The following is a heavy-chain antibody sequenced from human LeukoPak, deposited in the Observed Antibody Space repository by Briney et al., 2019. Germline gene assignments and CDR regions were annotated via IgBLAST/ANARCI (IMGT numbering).Heavy chain of an antibody. D-gene: IGHD6-25*01. V-gene: IGHV3-74*01. CDR1: GFTFSAFW. CDR3: ARDRLTSGYFDY. J-gene: IGHJ4*02. Sequence: GGSLRLSCAVSGFTFSAFWMHWVRQAPGKGLVWVSRINSDDSRTTYADSVKGRFTISRDNAKNTLYLQMNSLRAEDTAVYYCARDRLTSGYFDYWGQGTLVTVSS. CDR2: INSDDSRT.